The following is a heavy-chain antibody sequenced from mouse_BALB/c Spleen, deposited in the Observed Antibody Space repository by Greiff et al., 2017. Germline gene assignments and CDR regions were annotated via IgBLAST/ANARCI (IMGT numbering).Heavy chain of an antibody. Sequence: DVQLVESGPGLVKPSQSLSLTCSVTGYSITSGYYWNWIRQFPGNKLEWMGYISYDGSNNYNPSLKNRISITRDTSKNQFFLKLNSVTTEDTATYYCARDSTTATGFAYWGQGTLVTVSA. CDR2: ISYDGSN. V-gene: IGHV3-6*02. D-gene: IGHD1-2*01. CDR1: GYSITSGYY. CDR3: ARDSTTATGFAY. J-gene: IGHJ3*01.